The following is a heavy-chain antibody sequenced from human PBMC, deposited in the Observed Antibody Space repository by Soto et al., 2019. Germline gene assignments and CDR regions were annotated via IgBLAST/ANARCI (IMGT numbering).Heavy chain of an antibody. Sequence: VPLVQSGAEVEKPGASVKVSCKTSGDSFNDYYIHWVRQAPGQGLEWMGWINPDGGVTKYAQKFQGRVTVTRDTSIRTVYMELSSLRSDDTAVYYCARESGGATATLDYYYFYMDVWGKGTTVTVSS. V-gene: IGHV1-2*02. D-gene: IGHD5-12*01. J-gene: IGHJ6*03. CDR3: ARESGGATATLDYYYFYMDV. CDR2: INPDGGVT. CDR1: GDSFNDYY.